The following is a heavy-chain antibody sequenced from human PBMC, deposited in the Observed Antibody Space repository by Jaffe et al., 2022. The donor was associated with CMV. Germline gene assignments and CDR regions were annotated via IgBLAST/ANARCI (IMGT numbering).Heavy chain of an antibody. V-gene: IGHV4-59*08. Sequence: QVQLQESGPGLVKPSETLSLTCTVSGGSISSYYWSWIRQPPGKGLEWIGYIYYSGSTNYNPSLKSRVTISVDTSKNQFSLKLSSVTAADTAVYYCAIKAWGYFDYWGQGTLVTVSS. D-gene: IGHD7-27*01. CDR3: AIKAWGYFDY. CDR1: GGSISSYY. CDR2: IYYSGST. J-gene: IGHJ4*02.